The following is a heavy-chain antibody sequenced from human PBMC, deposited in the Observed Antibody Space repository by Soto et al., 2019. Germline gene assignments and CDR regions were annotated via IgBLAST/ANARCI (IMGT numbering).Heavy chain of an antibody. Sequence: QVQLQQSGPRLVKPSGTLSLTCYVSGGSISSTNWWTWVRQPPGKGLEWIGEIYHTGNTNYNPSVRSRVTTSVDKSTNEFSLNLRPVTAADTAVYYSAPLPPRIEVRLLAIPKWGQGILVTVSS. V-gene: IGHV4-4*02. J-gene: IGHJ4*02. CDR2: IYHTGNT. CDR3: APLPPRIEVRLLAIPK. CDR1: GGSISSTNW. D-gene: IGHD2-2*02.